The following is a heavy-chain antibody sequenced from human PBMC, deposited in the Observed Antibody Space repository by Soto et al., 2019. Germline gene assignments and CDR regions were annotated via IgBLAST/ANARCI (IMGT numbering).Heavy chain of an antibody. J-gene: IGHJ4*02. CDR1: GGSISSVGYY. V-gene: IGHV4-61*08. CDR3: ARQAGLLDY. CDR2: IYYSGST. Sequence: PSETLSLTCTVSGGSISSVGYYWSWIRQPPGKGLEWVGYIYYSGSTNYDPSLKGRVTISLDASKNQFSLKLSSVTAADTAVYYCARQAGLLDYWGQGTLVTVSS.